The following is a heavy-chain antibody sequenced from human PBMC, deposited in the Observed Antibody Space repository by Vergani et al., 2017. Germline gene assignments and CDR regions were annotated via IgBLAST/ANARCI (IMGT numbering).Heavy chain of an antibody. J-gene: IGHJ4*02. V-gene: IGHV1-69*11. D-gene: IGHD6-13*01. CDR1: GGTFSSYA. CDR3: AIASLLRLQQLDQG. CDR2: IIPLLGTA. Sequence: QVQLVQSGAEVKKPGSSVKVSCKASGGTFSSYAISWVRQAPGQGLEWMGRIIPLLGTANYAKKFQVRVKINADESTSTAYMELSSLRSEDTAVDYCAIASLLRLQQLDQGWGQGTLVTVSS.